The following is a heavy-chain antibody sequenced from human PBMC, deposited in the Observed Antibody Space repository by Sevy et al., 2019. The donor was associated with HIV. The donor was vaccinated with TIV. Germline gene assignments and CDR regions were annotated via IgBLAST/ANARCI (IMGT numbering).Heavy chain of an antibody. CDR1: GFTFRSYG. Sequence: GGCLRLSCAASGFTFRSYGMHWVRQAPGKGLEWVAVISNDGGNQYYADSVKGRFTISRDNSKNRVYLQMNSLRAEDTASSYCAKNVSDGYNYFLDFWGQGALVTVSS. D-gene: IGHD5-12*01. CDR3: AKNVSDGYNYFLDF. CDR2: ISNDGGNQ. J-gene: IGHJ4*02. V-gene: IGHV3-30*18.